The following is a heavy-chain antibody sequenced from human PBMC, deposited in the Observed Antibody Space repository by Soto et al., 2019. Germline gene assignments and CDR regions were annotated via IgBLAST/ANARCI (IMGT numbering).Heavy chain of an antibody. CDR3: ARIFSIGFDC. CDR2: IWYDGSNK. V-gene: IGHV3-33*01. J-gene: IGHJ4*02. Sequence: QVQLVESGGGVVQPGRSLRLSCAASGFTFSSYGMHWVRQAPGKGLEWVAVIWYDGSNKYYADSVKGRFTISRDNSKNTLYLQMHILRADDASVYYCARIFSIGFDCWGLGTLVTVSS. CDR1: GFTFSSYG.